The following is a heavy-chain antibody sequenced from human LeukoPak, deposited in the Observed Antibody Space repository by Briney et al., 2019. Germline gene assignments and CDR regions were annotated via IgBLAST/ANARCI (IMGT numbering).Heavy chain of an antibody. V-gene: IGHV3-7*01. D-gene: IGHD5-12*01. CDR3: ARVNNYDCKDY. Sequence: AGGSLRLSCAASGFTFSSYSMNWVRQAPGKGLEWVANIEQDGGEKYYVDSVKGRFTISRDNAKNSLYLQMNSLRAEDTAVYYCARVNNYDCKDYWGQGTLVTVSS. CDR2: IEQDGGEK. CDR1: GFTFSSYS. J-gene: IGHJ4*02.